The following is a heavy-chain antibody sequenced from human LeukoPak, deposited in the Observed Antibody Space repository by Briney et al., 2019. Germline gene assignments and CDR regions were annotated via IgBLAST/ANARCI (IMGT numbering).Heavy chain of an antibody. CDR3: ARGRYVVRGIIITTFDY. D-gene: IGHD3-10*01. J-gene: IGHJ4*02. V-gene: IGHV3-21*01. CDR2: ISTSSTDI. CDR1: GFTFSSYN. Sequence: PGGSLRLSCAASGFTFSSYNMDWVRQAPGKGLEWVSSISTSSTDIYYADSVRGRFTISRDNAKNSLYLQMNSLRAEDTAVYYCARGRYVVRGIIITTFDYWGQGTLVNVAS.